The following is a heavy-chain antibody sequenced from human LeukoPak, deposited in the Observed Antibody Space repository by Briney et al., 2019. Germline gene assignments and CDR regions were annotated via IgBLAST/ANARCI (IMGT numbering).Heavy chain of an antibody. CDR3: ARDPRMVRGVIGYYYGMDV. D-gene: IGHD3-10*01. CDR1: GGSISSGGYY. V-gene: IGHV4-31*03. Sequence: ASETLSLTCTVSGGSISSGGYYWSWIRQHPGKGLEWIGYIYYSGSTYYNPSLKSRVTISVDTSKNQFSLKLSSVTAADTAVYYCARDPRMVRGVIGYYYGMDVWGQGTTVTVSS. J-gene: IGHJ6*02. CDR2: IYYSGST.